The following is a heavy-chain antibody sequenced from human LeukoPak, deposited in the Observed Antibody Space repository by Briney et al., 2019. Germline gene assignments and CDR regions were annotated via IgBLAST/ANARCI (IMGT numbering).Heavy chain of an antibody. D-gene: IGHD4-17*01. V-gene: IGHV3-48*03. CDR3: AKAYGDHYYYYGMDV. J-gene: IGHJ6*04. CDR2: ISSSGSTI. Sequence: GGSLRLSCAASGFTFSSYEMNWVRQAPGKGLEWVSYISSSGSTIYYADSVKGRFTISRDNSKNTLYLQMNSLRAEDTAVYYCAKAYGDHYYYYGMDVWGKGTTVTVSS. CDR1: GFTFSSYE.